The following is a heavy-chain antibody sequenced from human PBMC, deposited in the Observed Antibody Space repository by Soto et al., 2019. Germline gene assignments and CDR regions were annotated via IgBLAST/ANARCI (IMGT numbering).Heavy chain of an antibody. CDR3: ARNGYYTIEY. CDR2: VHHSGLT. V-gene: IGHV4-34*01. D-gene: IGHD2-2*03. CDR1: GGSFSGYY. J-gene: IGHJ4*02. Sequence: QVHLQQWGAGLLRPSETLSLTCAVYGGSFSGYYWCWIRQPPGKGLEWIGEVHHSGLTNYNPSLKSRVTISVDTSKNQLSLKLSSVTAADTAVYYCARNGYYTIEYWGQGTLVTVSS.